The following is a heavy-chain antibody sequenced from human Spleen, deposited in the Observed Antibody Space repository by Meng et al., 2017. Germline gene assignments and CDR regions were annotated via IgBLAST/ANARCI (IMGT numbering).Heavy chain of an antibody. CDR2: ISYDGNTQ. D-gene: IGHD6-19*01. V-gene: IGHV3-30*01. CDR3: ARDASAVATKVRGGSYYYYGMDV. Sequence: GGSLRLSCAASGFTFTTYAMHWVRQAPGKGLEWVAIISYDGNTQYYADSVRGRFTISRDNSKNTLYVQMNSLKSEGTAVYFCARDASAVATKVRGGSYYYYGMDVWGQGTTVTVSS. J-gene: IGHJ6*02. CDR1: GFTFTTYA.